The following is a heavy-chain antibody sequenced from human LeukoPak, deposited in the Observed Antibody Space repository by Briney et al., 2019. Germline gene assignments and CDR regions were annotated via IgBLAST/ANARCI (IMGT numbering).Heavy chain of an antibody. J-gene: IGHJ4*02. CDR1: GYTFTGYY. CDR3: ARERGLIEYSSSPDFDY. Sequence: ASVKVSCKASGYTFTGYYMHWVRQAPGQGLEWMGWINPNSGGTNYAQKFQGRVTMTRDTSISTAYMELSRLRSDDTAVYYCARERGLIEYSSSPDFDYWGQGTLVTVSS. D-gene: IGHD6-6*01. V-gene: IGHV1-2*02. CDR2: INPNSGGT.